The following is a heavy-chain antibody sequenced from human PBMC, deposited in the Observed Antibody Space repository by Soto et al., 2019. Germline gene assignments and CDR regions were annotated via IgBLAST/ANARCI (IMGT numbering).Heavy chain of an antibody. CDR1: GYTFTNYA. D-gene: IGHD6-13*01. J-gene: IGHJ4*02. CDR3: ARNGGSSRYDY. CDR2: INAGNGNT. Sequence: GASVKVSCKTSGYTFTNYAIHWVRQAPGQRLEWMGWINAGNGNTKYSQKFQGRVTITRDTSASTAYMALSSLTSEDTAVYYCARNGGSSRYDYWGQGTLVTVSS. V-gene: IGHV1-3*01.